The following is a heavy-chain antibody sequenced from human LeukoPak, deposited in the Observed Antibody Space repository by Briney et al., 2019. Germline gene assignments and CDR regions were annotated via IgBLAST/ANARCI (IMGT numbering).Heavy chain of an antibody. J-gene: IGHJ4*02. CDR2: ISSSSSTI. D-gene: IGHD2-21*02. CDR3: ARGVTYFDY. Sequence: PGGSLRLSCAASGFTFSSYSMNWVRQAPGKGLEWVSYISSSSSTIYYADSVKGRFTISRDNAKNSLYLQMNSLRAGDTAVYYCARGVTYFDYWGQGTLVTVSS. CDR1: GFTFSSYS. V-gene: IGHV3-48*01.